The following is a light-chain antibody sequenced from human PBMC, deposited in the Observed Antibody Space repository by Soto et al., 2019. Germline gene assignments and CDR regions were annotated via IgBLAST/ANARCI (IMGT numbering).Light chain of an antibody. CDR1: QNTRGY. Sequence: IQLTQSPSTLSGSVRDRVTITCRASQNTRGYLNWYQQKPGKAPKLPIYAASSLQSGVPSRFSGSGSGTDFTLTISTLQPEDFATYYCQQSYSHPRTFGQGTKVDI. J-gene: IGKJ1*01. CDR2: AAS. V-gene: IGKV1-39*01. CDR3: QQSYSHPRT.